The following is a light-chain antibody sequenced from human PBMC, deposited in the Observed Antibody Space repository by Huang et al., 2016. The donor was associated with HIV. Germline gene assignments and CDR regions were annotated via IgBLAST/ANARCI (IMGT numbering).Light chain of an antibody. Sequence: EVALSQSPGTLSLSPGEEATLSCRASRTVSGNYLAWYQQRPGQPPRLLIYGASRRATGVPDRFGGSGSGTDFTLTVNALEPEDVAVYYCHQYGTSPETFGQGTKVEIK. CDR2: GAS. CDR3: HQYGTSPET. CDR1: RTVSGNY. J-gene: IGKJ1*01. V-gene: IGKV3-20*01.